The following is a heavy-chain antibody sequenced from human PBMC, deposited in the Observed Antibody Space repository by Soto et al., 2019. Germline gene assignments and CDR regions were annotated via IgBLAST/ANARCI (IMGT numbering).Heavy chain of an antibody. CDR3: ARHGVDDILTGYYNYYYYGMDV. V-gene: IGHV5-10-1*01. Sequence: PGESLKISWKGSGYSFTSYWISWVRQMPGKGPEWMGRIDPSDSYTNYSPSFQGHVTISADKSISTAYLQWSSLKASDTAMYYCARHGVDDILTGYYNYYYYGMDVWGQGTTVTVSS. CDR2: IDPSDSYT. J-gene: IGHJ6*02. CDR1: GYSFTSYW. D-gene: IGHD3-9*01.